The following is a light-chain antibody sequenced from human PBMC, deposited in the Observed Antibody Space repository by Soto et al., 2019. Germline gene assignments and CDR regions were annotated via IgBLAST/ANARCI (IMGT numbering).Light chain of an antibody. CDR2: DAS. CDR1: QDISNY. CDR3: QQYDTYSW. V-gene: IGKV1-33*01. Sequence: DIQMTQSPSSLSASVGDRVTITCQASQDISNYLNWYQQKPGKAPKLLIYDASNLETGVPSRFSGSGSGTDFTLTISSLQPEDIATYYCQQYDTYSWFGQGTKV. J-gene: IGKJ1*01.